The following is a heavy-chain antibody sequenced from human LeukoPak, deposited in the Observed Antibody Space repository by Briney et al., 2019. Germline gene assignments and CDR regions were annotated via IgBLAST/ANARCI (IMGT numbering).Heavy chain of an antibody. V-gene: IGHV4-4*07. CDR2: IYTGVST. D-gene: IGHD3-22*01. J-gene: IGHJ5*02. CDR3: ARDGYDSSGYANWFDP. CDR1: GGSISSYY. Sequence: SETLSLTCTLSGGSISSYYWSWIRQPAGRGLGWIGRIYTGVSTNYSPSLKSRVPISVDTSKNQFSLKLSYVTAADTAVYYCARDGYDSSGYANWFDPSGQGNLVTVSS.